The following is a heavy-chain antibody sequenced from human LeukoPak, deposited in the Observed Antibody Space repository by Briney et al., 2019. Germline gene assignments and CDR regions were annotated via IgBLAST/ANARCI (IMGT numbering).Heavy chain of an antibody. V-gene: IGHV1-24*01. D-gene: IGHD1-1*01. CDR2: FDPEDGET. Sequence: VASVKVSCKVSGYTLTELSMHWVRQAPGKGLEWMGGFDPEDGETIYAQKFQGRVTMTEDTSTDTAYMELSSLRSEDTAVYYCAIDLASGTTWDYWGQGTLVTVSS. J-gene: IGHJ4*02. CDR1: GYTLTELS. CDR3: AIDLASGTTWDY.